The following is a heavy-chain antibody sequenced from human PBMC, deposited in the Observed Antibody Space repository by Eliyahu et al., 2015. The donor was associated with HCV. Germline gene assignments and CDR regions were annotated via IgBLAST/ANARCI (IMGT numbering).Heavy chain of an antibody. V-gene: IGHV3-11*01. CDR1: GFTXSDYY. Sequence: QVQLVESGGGLVKPGGSLRLSCAASGFTXSDYYXXWIRQAPGKGLEWVSXISSSGSTXXYADSVKGRFTISRDNAKNSLYLQMNSLRAEDTAVYYCARANSGWYAAALLDNWFDPWGQGTLVTVSS. CDR3: ARANSGWYAAALLDNWFDP. J-gene: IGHJ5*02. CDR2: ISSSGSTX. D-gene: IGHD6-19*01.